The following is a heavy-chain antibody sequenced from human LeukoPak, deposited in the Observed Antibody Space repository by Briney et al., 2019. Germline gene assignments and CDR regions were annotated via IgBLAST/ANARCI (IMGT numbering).Heavy chain of an antibody. CDR2: INPNSGGT. D-gene: IGHD4-17*01. V-gene: IGHV1-2*06. J-gene: IGHJ6*02. Sequence: AASVTVSCTASGYTFTGYYMHWVRQAPGQGLEWMGRINPNSGGTNYAQKFQGRVTMTRDTSISTAYMELSRLRSDDTAVYYCARNDYGALYGMDVWGQGTTVTVSS. CDR3: ARNDYGALYGMDV. CDR1: GYTFTGYY.